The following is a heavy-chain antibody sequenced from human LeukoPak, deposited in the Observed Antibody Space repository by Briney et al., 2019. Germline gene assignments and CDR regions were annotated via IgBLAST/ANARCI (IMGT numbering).Heavy chain of an antibody. CDR3: ARIGDHFHWYLDL. V-gene: IGHV3-53*01. CDR1: GFTVATNY. D-gene: IGHD3-3*02. Sequence: GGSLRLSCTASGFTVATNYMNWVRQPPGKGLEWVSILYSGADTYYADSVKGRFVVSRDISKNMLFLHMNALRPEDTAVYYCARIGDHFHWYLDLWGRGTLVTVSS. CDR2: LYSGADT. J-gene: IGHJ2*01.